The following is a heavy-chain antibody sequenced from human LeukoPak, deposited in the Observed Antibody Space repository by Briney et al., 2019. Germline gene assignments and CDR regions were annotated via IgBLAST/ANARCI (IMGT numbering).Heavy chain of an antibody. CDR2: INPSGGST. J-gene: IGHJ6*02. V-gene: IGHV1-46*01. CDR1: GYTFTSYY. Sequence: GASVKVSCKASGYTFTSYYMHWVRQAPGQGLEWMGIINPSGGSTSYAQKFQGRVTMTRDTSTSTVYMELSSLRSEDTAVYYCATDTRYSSSWYPFSGASYYYGMDVWGQGTTVTVSS. CDR3: ATDTRYSSSWYPFSGASYYYGMDV. D-gene: IGHD6-13*01.